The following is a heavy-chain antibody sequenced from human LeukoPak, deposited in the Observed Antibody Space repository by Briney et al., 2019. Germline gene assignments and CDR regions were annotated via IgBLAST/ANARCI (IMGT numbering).Heavy chain of an antibody. CDR3: ARDKIPQQLVVPYYYYGMDV. V-gene: IGHV1-18*04. CDR2: ISAYNGNT. J-gene: IGHJ6*02. CDR1: GYTFTGYY. D-gene: IGHD6-13*01. Sequence: EASVKVSCKASGYTFTGYYMHWVRQAPGQGLEWMGWISAYNGNTNYAQKLQGRVTMTTDTSTSTAYMELRSLRSDDTAVYYCARDKIPQQLVVPYYYYGMDVWGQGTTVTVSS.